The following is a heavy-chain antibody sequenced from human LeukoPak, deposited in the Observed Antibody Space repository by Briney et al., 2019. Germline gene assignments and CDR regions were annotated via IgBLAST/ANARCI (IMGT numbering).Heavy chain of an antibody. Sequence: ASVKVSCKASGYSSTNYGISWVRQAPGQGLEWMGWIHIYRGNTNYAQKFQGRVTMTTDTSTSTVYMEVRGMRSDDTAMYYCARDVGITVADSFDPWGQGTLVTVSS. D-gene: IGHD6-13*01. V-gene: IGHV1-18*01. CDR3: ARDVGITVADSFDP. CDR2: IHIYRGNT. J-gene: IGHJ5*02. CDR1: GYSSTNYG.